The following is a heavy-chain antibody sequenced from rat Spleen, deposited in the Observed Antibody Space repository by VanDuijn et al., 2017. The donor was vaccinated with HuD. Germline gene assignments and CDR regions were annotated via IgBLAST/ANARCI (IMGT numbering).Heavy chain of an antibody. J-gene: IGHJ3*01. Sequence: EVQLVESGGGLVQPGRSMKLSCAASGFTFSSFPMAWVHQAPTKGLEWVATISPSGGSTYYRDSVKGRFTISRDNAKSTLYLQLNSLRSEDTATYYCTRGYDGTYYYVNWFAYWGQGTLVTVSS. CDR2: ISPSGGST. D-gene: IGHD1-12*02. V-gene: IGHV5-46*01. CDR3: TRGYDGTYYYVNWFAY. CDR1: GFTFSSFP.